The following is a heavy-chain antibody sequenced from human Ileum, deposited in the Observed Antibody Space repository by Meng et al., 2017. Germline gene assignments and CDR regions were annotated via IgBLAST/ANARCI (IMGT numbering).Heavy chain of an antibody. D-gene: IGHD2/OR15-2a*01. CDR3: AKRNGYYFEY. J-gene: IGHJ4*02. V-gene: IGHV3-23*01. CDR2: VSNGGGGT. Sequence: EVQLLESGGGLVQPGGSLRLSCTASGFTFSSYAMTWVRQAPGKGLEWVSGVSNGGGGTYYADSVKGRFTISRDNSKNTLYLQMNSLRAEDTAVYYCAKRNGYYFEYWGQGTLVTVSS. CDR1: GFTFSSYA.